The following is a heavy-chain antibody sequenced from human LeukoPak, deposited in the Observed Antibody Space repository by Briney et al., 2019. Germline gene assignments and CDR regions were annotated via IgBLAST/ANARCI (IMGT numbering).Heavy chain of an antibody. D-gene: IGHD6-19*01. J-gene: IGHJ4*02. CDR1: GFTFSSYA. V-gene: IGHV3-23*01. Sequence: PGGSLRLPCAASGFTFSSYAMSWVRQAPGKGLEWVSAISGSGGSTYYADSVKGRFTISRDNSKNTLYLQMNSLRAEDTAVYYCAKVEQQWLVPSYYFDYWGQGTLVTVSS. CDR2: ISGSGGST. CDR3: AKVEQQWLVPSYYFDY.